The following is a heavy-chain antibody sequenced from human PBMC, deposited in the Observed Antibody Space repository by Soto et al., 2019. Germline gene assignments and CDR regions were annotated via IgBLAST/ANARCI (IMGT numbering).Heavy chain of an antibody. J-gene: IGHJ4*02. CDR3: ARDGHLIYDYGDYYPNGGGYYFDY. V-gene: IGHV3-30-3*01. CDR1: GFTFSSYA. D-gene: IGHD4-17*01. CDR2: ISYDGSNK. Sequence: QVQLVESGGGVVQPGRSLRLSCAASGFTFSSYAMHWVRQAPGKGLEWVAVISYDGSNKYYADSVKGRFTISRDNSKNTLYLQMNSLRAEDTAVYYCARDGHLIYDYGDYYPNGGGYYFDYWGQGTLVTVSS.